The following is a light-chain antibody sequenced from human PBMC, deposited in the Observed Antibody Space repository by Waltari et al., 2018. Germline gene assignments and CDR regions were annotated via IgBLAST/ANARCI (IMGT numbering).Light chain of an antibody. CDR1: QRVSSS. V-gene: IGKV3-15*01. CDR2: DAS. J-gene: IGKJ3*01. Sequence: EIVMTQSPATLCVSAGERATLSCRASQRVSSSLAWYQQKPGQAPRLLIYDASTRATGIPARFSGSGSGTEFTLTISSLQSEDFAVYYCQQYNNWPLFSFGPGTKVDIK. CDR3: QQYNNWPLFS.